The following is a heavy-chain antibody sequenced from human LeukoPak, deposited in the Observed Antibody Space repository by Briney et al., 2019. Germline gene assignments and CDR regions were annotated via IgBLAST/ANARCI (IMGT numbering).Heavy chain of an antibody. CDR2: ISGIGGAT. V-gene: IGHV3-23*01. CDR1: GFTFNTYG. D-gene: IGHD3-10*01. CDR3: AGGCLDHYGSGTYYLMYYFDH. Sequence: GGSLRLSCAATGFTFNTYGMSWVRQAPGKGLEWVSGISGIGGATYYADSVKGRFTVSRDNPHNTRYLQMNSVRAEDTAVYFCAGGCLDHYGSGTYYLMYYFDHWGQGALVTVSS. J-gene: IGHJ4*02.